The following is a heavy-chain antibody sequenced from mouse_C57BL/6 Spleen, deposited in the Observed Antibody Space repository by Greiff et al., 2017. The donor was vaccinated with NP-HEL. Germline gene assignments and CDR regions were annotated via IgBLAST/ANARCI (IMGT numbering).Heavy chain of an antibody. J-gene: IGHJ4*01. CDR2: IYPGSGST. V-gene: IGHV1-55*01. D-gene: IGHD1-1*01. CDR1: GYTFTSYW. Sequence: VQLQQPGAELVKPGASVKMSCKASGYTFTSYWITWVKQRPGQGLEWIGDIYPGSGSTNYNEKFKSKATLTVDTSSSTAYMQLSSLTSEDSAVYYCARIYYDGSSYLRGAMDYWGQGTSVTVSA. CDR3: ARIYYDGSSYLRGAMDY.